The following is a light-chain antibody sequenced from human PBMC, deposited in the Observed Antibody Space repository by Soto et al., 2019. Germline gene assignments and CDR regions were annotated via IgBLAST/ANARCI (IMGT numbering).Light chain of an antibody. Sequence: QSVLTRPASVSGSPCQSITVSCTGTSSDVGGYNFVSWYNKHAGKAPKFMIYEVTNRPSGVSNRFSGSKSGNTASLTISGLQAEDEADYYCSSYTSSTFYVFGTGTKVTVL. J-gene: IGLJ1*01. V-gene: IGLV2-14*01. CDR1: SSDVGGYNF. CDR2: EVT. CDR3: SSYTSSTFYV.